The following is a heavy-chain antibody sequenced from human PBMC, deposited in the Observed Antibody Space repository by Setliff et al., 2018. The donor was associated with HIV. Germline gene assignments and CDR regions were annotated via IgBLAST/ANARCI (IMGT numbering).Heavy chain of an antibody. D-gene: IGHD3-10*01. CDR2: IFNDGRT. CDR1: GGSISSSSYY. Sequence: KPSETLSLTCTVSGGSISSSSYYWGWNRQPTGKGLEWIGSIFNDGRTYYNPSLKSRVTIPMDTSTNQFSLKLTSVTAADTAVYFCARHFPSISLFFGDPGPFDRWGQGALVTVSS. V-gene: IGHV4-39*01. CDR3: ARHFPSISLFFGDPGPFDR. J-gene: IGHJ4*02.